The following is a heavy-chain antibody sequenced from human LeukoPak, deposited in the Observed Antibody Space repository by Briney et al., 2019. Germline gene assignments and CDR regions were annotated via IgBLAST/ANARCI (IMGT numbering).Heavy chain of an antibody. J-gene: IGHJ3*02. Sequence: GGSLRLSCAASGFTFSSYDMSWIRQGPGKGLEWVSEISGSDESTKYVDSVKGRFTISRDNSKNTLYLLLNSLRVDDTAVYYCANRRLGRGAFDIWGQGTMVTASS. CDR2: ISGSDEST. D-gene: IGHD7-27*01. CDR3: ANRRLGRGAFDI. V-gene: IGHV3-23*01. CDR1: GFTFSSYD.